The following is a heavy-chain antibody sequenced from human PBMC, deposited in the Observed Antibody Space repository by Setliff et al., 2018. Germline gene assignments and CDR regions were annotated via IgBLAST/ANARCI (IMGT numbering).Heavy chain of an antibody. Sequence: PSETLSLTCTVSGGSVSDSTYYWGWVRQPPGKGLEWIGSIYYSGSTYYNPSLRSRVTISVDTSKNQFSLKLSSVTAADTAVYYCARGGYSYGPSDAFDIWGQGTMVTVSS. J-gene: IGHJ3*02. CDR1: GGSVSDSTYY. CDR2: IYYSGST. D-gene: IGHD5-18*01. CDR3: ARGGYSYGPSDAFDI. V-gene: IGHV4-39*07.